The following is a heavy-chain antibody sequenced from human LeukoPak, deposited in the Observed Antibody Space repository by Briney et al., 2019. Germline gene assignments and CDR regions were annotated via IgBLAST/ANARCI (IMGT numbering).Heavy chain of an antibody. J-gene: IGHJ4*02. V-gene: IGHV3-15*04. CDR3: ASFWNAWHLVS. Sequence: GGSLRLSCAASGFSFSPAWMSWVRQAPGKGLEWVGHIESRADGGTTSYAAPVEDRFTISRDDSKATLFLQMNSLKIEDTGVYVCASFWNAWHLVSCGPGALVTVSS. CDR2: IESRADGGTT. CDR1: GFSFSPAW. D-gene: IGHD1-1*01.